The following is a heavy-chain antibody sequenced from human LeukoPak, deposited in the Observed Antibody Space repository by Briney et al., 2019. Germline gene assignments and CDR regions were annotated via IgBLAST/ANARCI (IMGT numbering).Heavy chain of an antibody. J-gene: IGHJ3*02. CDR1: GFTFSSYW. Sequence: GGSLRLSCAASGFTFSSYWMHWVRQAPGKGLEWVSGISWNSGSIGYADSVKGRFTISRDNARNSLYLQMNSLRAEDTALYYCAKTKEGYYLDAFDIWGQGTMVTVSS. V-gene: IGHV3-9*01. CDR2: ISWNSGSI. CDR3: AKTKEGYYLDAFDI. D-gene: IGHD2-15*01.